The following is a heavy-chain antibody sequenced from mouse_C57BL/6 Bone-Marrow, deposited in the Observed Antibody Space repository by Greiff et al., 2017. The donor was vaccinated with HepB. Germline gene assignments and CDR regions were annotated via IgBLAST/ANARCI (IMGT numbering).Heavy chain of an antibody. V-gene: IGHV1-82*01. Sequence: QVQLQQSGPELVKPGASVKISCKASGYAFSSSWMNWVKQRPGKGLEWIGQIYPGDGDTNYNGKFKGKATLAADKSSSTAYMQLSSLTSEDSAVYFCARNDYDPGVDYWGQGTTLTVSS. J-gene: IGHJ2*01. CDR3: ARNDYDPGVDY. D-gene: IGHD2-4*01. CDR1: GYAFSSSW. CDR2: IYPGDGDT.